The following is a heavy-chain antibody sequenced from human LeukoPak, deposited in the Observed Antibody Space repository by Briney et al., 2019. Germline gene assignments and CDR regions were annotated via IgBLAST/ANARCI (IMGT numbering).Heavy chain of an antibody. CDR1: GYSFTSLW. V-gene: IGHV5-51*01. Sequence: GESLQISCKASGYSFTSLWIGWVRQMPGKGLEWMGIIYPADSDTSYSPSFQAQVTISADKSISTAYLQWSSLEASDTAMYYRARLHRSGYYYFDYWGQGTLVTVSS. CDR3: ARLHRSGYYYFDY. D-gene: IGHD3-22*01. J-gene: IGHJ4*02. CDR2: IYPADSDT.